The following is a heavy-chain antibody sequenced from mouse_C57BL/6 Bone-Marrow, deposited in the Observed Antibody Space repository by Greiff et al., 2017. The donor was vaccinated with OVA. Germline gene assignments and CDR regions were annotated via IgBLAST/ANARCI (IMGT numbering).Heavy chain of an antibody. V-gene: IGHV5-4*03. CDR1: GFTFSSYA. CDR3: ARGYDYGSWFAY. J-gene: IGHJ3*01. CDR2: ISDGGSYT. Sequence: EVKLVESGGGLVKPGGSLKLSCAASGFTFSSYAMSWVRQTPEKRLEWVATISDGGSYTYYPDNVKGRFTISRDNAKNNLYLQMSHLKSEDTAMYYCARGYDYGSWFAYWGQGTLVTVSA. D-gene: IGHD2-4*01.